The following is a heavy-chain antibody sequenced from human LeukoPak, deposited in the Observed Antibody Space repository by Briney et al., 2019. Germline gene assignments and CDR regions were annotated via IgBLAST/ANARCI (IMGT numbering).Heavy chain of an antibody. J-gene: IGHJ4*02. D-gene: IGHD5-24*01. CDR1: GGSINSHSYY. Sequence: SETLSLTCTVSGGSINSHSYYWGWIRQPPGKGLEWIGSVYYDGTSYSNPSLKSRAAVFVDTSRGQFSLDLSFVTAADTALYYCVRHISTNTGYFDSCGPGILVSVSS. CDR3: VRHISTNTGYFDS. CDR2: VYYDGTS. V-gene: IGHV4-39*01.